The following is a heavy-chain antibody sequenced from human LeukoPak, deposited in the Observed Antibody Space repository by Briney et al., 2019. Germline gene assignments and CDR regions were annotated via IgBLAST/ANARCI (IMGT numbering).Heavy chain of an antibody. J-gene: IGHJ4*02. D-gene: IGHD2-15*01. CDR3: ARDLTHCSGGRCHTSPNDC. V-gene: IGHV3-74*01. Sequence: GGSLRLSCVASGFTLGNYWMHWVRQAPGKGLVWVSHINTDGSSTNYADSVKGRFTISRDNARNTLYLQMNSVRVEDTGVYYCARDLTHCSGGRCHTSPNDCWDQGTQVTVSS. CDR1: GFTLGNYW. CDR2: INTDGSST.